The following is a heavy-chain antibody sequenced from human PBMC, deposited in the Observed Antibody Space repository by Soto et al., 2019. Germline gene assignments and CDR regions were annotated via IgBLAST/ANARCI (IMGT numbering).Heavy chain of an antibody. Sequence: HPGGSLRLSCAASGFTFSSYAMSWVRQAPGKGLEWVSAISGSGGSTYYADSVKGRFTISRDNSKNTLYLQMNSLRAEDTAVYYCANFPLNRYGDYLGYWGQGALVTVSS. CDR1: GFTFSSYA. J-gene: IGHJ4*02. V-gene: IGHV3-23*01. D-gene: IGHD4-17*01. CDR2: ISGSGGST. CDR3: ANFPLNRYGDYLGY.